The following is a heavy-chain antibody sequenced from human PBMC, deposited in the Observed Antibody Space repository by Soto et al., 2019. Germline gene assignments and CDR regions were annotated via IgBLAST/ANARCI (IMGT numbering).Heavy chain of an antibody. CDR2: IIPIFGTA. D-gene: IGHD2-15*01. Sequence: SVKVSCKASGCTFSSYAISWVRQAPGQGLEWMGGIIPIFGTANYAQKFQGRVTITADESTSTAYMELSSLRSEDTAVYYCARDPTYGGNPYYFEYWGQGTLVIVSS. V-gene: IGHV1-69*13. CDR3: ARDPTYGGNPYYFEY. CDR1: GCTFSSYA. J-gene: IGHJ4*02.